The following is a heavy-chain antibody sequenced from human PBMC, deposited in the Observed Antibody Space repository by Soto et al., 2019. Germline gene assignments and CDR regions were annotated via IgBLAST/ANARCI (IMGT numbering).Heavy chain of an antibody. CDR2: ISGGGSST. CDR1: GFMFKSHA. Sequence: GGSLRLSCAASGFMFKSHAMTWVRQAPGKGLEWVSAISGGGSSTYYADSVKGRFTISRDNSKNTLYLQMNNLTAEDTAVYFCAKAKTYIAVALPNDYWGQGTLVTVSS. CDR3: AKAKTYIAVALPNDY. V-gene: IGHV3-23*01. D-gene: IGHD6-19*01. J-gene: IGHJ4*02.